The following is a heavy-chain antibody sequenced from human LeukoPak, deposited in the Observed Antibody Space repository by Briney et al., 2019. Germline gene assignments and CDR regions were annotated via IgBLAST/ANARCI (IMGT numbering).Heavy chain of an antibody. V-gene: IGHV4-38-2*02. CDR3: ARDKFQWLWFSSDY. CDR1: IYSIRSDYY. J-gene: IGHJ4*02. Sequence: SETLSLTCTVSIYSIRSDYYWGWIRQPPGKGLEWIGNIYHSGSTYFNPSLKSRVTISIDTSKNQFSLKLSSVTAADTAVYYCARDKFQWLWFSSDYWGQGTLVTVSS. CDR2: IYHSGST. D-gene: IGHD5-18*01.